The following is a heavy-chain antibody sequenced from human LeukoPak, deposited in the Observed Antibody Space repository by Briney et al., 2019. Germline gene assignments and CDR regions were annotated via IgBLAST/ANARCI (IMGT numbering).Heavy chain of an antibody. V-gene: IGHV4-34*01. J-gene: IGHJ4*02. CDR2: INHSGST. Sequence: SETLSLTCAVYGGSFSGYYWSWIRQPPGKGLEWIGEINHSGSTNYNPSLKSRVTISVDTSKNQFSLKLSSVTAADTAVYYCASNEVAGTRDYWGQGTLVTVPS. CDR3: ASNEVAGTRDY. D-gene: IGHD6-19*01. CDR1: GGSFSGYY.